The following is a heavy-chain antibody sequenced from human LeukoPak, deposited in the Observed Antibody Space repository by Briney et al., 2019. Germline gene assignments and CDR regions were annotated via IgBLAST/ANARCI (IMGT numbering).Heavy chain of an antibody. J-gene: IGHJ5*02. Sequence: ASVKVSCKASGGTFSSYAISWVRQAPGQGLEWMGGIIPIFGTANYAQKFQGRVTMTRDTSTSTVYMELSSLRSEDTAVYYCARVGIYYDSSGYFDPWGQGTLVTVSS. D-gene: IGHD3-22*01. CDR1: GGTFSSYA. CDR2: IIPIFGTA. CDR3: ARVGIYYDSSGYFDP. V-gene: IGHV1-69*05.